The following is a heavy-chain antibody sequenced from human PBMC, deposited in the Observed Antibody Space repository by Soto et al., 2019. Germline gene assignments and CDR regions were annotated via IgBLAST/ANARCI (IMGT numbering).Heavy chain of an antibody. CDR1: GGSISSNNYY. D-gene: IGHD2-15*01. V-gene: IGHV4-39*01. J-gene: IGHJ4*02. Sequence: QLLLQESGPGQVRPSETLSLTCIVSGGSISSNNYYWGWIRQPPGKGLEWIGSISSSGSSYYSPSLKSRVTISVDTSRNEFSLKLSSVTAADRAVYDCARRPRGYGNYVDSWGQGILVTVSS. CDR2: ISSSGSS. CDR3: ARRPRGYGNYVDS.